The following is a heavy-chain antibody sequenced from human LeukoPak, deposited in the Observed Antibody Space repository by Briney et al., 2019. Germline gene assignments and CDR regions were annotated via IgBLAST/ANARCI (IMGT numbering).Heavy chain of an antibody. V-gene: IGHV4-59*01. CDR1: GGSISSYY. J-gene: IGHJ4*02. Sequence: SETLSLTCTVSGGSISSYYWSWIRQPPGKGLGWLGYIYYSGSTNYNPSLKSRVTISVDTSKNQFSLKLSSVTAADTAVYYCAWYSSGWYGGYFDYWGQGTLVTVSS. CDR3: AWYSSGWYGGYFDY. CDR2: IYYSGST. D-gene: IGHD6-19*01.